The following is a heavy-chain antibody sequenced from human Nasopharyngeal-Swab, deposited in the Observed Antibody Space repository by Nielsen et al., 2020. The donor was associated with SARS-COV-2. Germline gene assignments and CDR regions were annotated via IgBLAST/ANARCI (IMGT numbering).Heavy chain of an antibody. CDR1: GFTFRNHG. CDR2: ISSGGRTQ. Sequence: GESLKISCAASGFTFRNHGMHWVRQAPGKGPEWVAIISSGGRTQVYADSVEGRFTISRDDPENTLYLQMNSLRAEDTAVYYCARDLRVWYSSSTLGPWGQGTLVTVSS. D-gene: IGHD6-6*01. J-gene: IGHJ5*02. CDR3: ARDLRVWYSSSTLGP. V-gene: IGHV3-30*03.